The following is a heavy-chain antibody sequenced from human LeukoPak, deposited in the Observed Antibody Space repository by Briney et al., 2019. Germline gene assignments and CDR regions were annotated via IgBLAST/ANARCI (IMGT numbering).Heavy chain of an antibody. CDR1: GGSISSGDYY. V-gene: IGHV4-30-4*01. D-gene: IGHD2-2*01. CDR2: IYYSGST. J-gene: IGHJ6*02. Sequence: PSETLSLTCTVSGGSISSGDYYWSWIRQPPGKGLEWIGYIYYSGSTYYNPSLKSRVTISVDTSKNQFTLKLSSVTAADTAVYYCARADSTSLARKRAYYYGMDVWGQGTTVTVSS. CDR3: ARADSTSLARKRAYYYGMDV.